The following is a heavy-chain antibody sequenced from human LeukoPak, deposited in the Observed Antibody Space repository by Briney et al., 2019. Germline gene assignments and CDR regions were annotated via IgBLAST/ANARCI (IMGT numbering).Heavy chain of an antibody. J-gene: IGHJ5*02. V-gene: IGHV4-39*01. Sequence: SETLSLTCTVSGGSISSSSYYWGWIRQPPGKGLEWIGSIYYSGSTYYNPSLKSRVTISVYTSKNQFSLKLSSVTAADTAVYYCARLTLFDCSGGSCYSSWFDPWGQGTLVTVSS. CDR3: ARLTLFDCSGGSCYSSWFDP. CDR2: IYYSGST. D-gene: IGHD2-15*01. CDR1: GGSISSSSYY.